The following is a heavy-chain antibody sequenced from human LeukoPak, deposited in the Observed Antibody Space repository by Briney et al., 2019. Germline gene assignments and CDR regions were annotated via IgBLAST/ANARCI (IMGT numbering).Heavy chain of an antibody. Sequence: ASVKVSCKASGYTLTDYYMHWVRQAPGQGLEWMGIINPSGGSTSYAQKFQGRVTMTRDTSTSTVYMELSSLRSEDTAVYYCARVVHDFWSGYYKGLWAFDIWGQGTMVTVSS. CDR2: INPSGGST. D-gene: IGHD3-3*01. V-gene: IGHV1-46*01. CDR3: ARVVHDFWSGYYKGLWAFDI. CDR1: GYTLTDYY. J-gene: IGHJ3*02.